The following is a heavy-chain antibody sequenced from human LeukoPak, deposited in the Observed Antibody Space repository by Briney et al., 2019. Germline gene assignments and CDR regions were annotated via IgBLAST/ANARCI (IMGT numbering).Heavy chain of an antibody. D-gene: IGHD5-24*01. CDR2: ISPNGVIT. J-gene: IGHJ4*02. CDR1: GFTFSSYA. CDR3: AKDDAWLQFGD. V-gene: IGHV3-23*01. Sequence: GGSLRLSCAASGFTFSSYAMNWVRQAPGKGLEWVSGISPNGVITYYADSVKGRFTISRDNSKGTVYLQMNSLRPEDTAVYYCAKDDAWLQFGDWGRGTLVTVSS.